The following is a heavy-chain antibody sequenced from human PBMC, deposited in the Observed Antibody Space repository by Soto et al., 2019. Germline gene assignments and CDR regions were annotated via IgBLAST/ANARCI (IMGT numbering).Heavy chain of an antibody. V-gene: IGHV6-1*01. Sequence: SQTLSLTCAISGDSVSSNSAAWNWIRQSPSRGLEWLGRTYYRSKWYNDYAVSVNGRITINPDTSKNHFSLQLNSVTPEDTAVYYCVRSRVFIAVAGMATYYYYYGMDVWGQGTTVTVSS. D-gene: IGHD6-19*01. CDR1: GDSVSSNSAA. CDR3: VRSRVFIAVAGMATYYYYYGMDV. CDR2: TYYRSKWYN. J-gene: IGHJ6*02.